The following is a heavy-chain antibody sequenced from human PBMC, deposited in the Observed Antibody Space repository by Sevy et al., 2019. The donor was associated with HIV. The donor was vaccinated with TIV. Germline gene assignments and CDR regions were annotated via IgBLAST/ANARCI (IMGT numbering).Heavy chain of an antibody. CDR3: AKDMGGSGSYPGGAFDI. CDR2: ISWNSGSI. J-gene: IGHJ3*02. D-gene: IGHD3-10*01. V-gene: IGHV3-9*03. Sequence: GGSLRLSCAASGFTFDDYAMHWVRQAPGKGLEWVSGISWNSGSIGYADSVKGRFTISRDNAKNSLYLQMNSLRAEDMALYYCAKDMGGSGSYPGGAFDIWGQGTMVTVSS. CDR1: GFTFDDYA.